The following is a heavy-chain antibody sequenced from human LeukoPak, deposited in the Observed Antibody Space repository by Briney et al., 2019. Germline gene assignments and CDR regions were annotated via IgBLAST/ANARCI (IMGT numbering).Heavy chain of an antibody. CDR2: ILGSGTT. CDR1: GFIITTYA. V-gene: IGHV3-23*01. J-gene: IGHJ4*02. CDR3: SSQPAVLDLDC. Sequence: GGSLRLSCAASGFIITTYAMAWVRQAPGKGLEWVAGILGSGTTYYSDSVKGRFTISRDNAKNSLYLQMKGLRVEDTAVYYCSSQPAVLDLDCWGQGTLVTVSS. D-gene: IGHD6-19*01.